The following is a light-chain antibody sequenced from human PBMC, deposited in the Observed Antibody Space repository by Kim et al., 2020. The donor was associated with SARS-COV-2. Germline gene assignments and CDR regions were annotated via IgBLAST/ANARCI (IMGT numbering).Light chain of an antibody. V-gene: IGKV1-39*01. Sequence: SASVGDRVTITCRESQSVPNQLNWYQQKPGKAPKLLIYAASGLQSGVPSRFTGSGSATDFTLTITSLQPEDSATYYCQQSRHFPYTFGQGTKLEI. CDR1: QSVPNQ. CDR2: AAS. CDR3: QQSRHFPYT. J-gene: IGKJ2*01.